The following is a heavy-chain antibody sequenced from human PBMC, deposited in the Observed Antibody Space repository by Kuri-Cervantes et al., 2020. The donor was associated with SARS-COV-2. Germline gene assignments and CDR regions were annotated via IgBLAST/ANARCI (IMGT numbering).Heavy chain of an antibody. CDR3: PRDLAGGYGSGSEFDY. CDR1: GFTFSSYW. V-gene: IGHV3-74*01. D-gene: IGHD3-10*01. J-gene: IGHJ4*02. Sequence: GESLEISCASSGFTFSSYWMHWVRQAPGKGLVWVSRSNSDGSSTSYADSVKGRFTISRDNAKNTLYLQMNSLSADDTAVDYCPRDLAGGYGSGSEFDYWGQGTLVTVSS. CDR2: SNSDGSST.